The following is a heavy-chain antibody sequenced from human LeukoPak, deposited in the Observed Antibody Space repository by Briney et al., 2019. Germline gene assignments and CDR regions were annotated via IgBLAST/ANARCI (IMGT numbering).Heavy chain of an antibody. V-gene: IGHV5-51*01. Sequence: GESLKISCKGSGYSFNSYWIGWVRQIPGKGLEWMGIIYPGDSDTRYSPSFQGQVTISADKSISTAYLQWSSLKASDTALYYCARMVAVAGTVDYWGQGTLVTVSS. CDR3: ARMVAVAGTVDY. D-gene: IGHD6-19*01. CDR1: GYSFNSYW. J-gene: IGHJ4*02. CDR2: IYPGDSDT.